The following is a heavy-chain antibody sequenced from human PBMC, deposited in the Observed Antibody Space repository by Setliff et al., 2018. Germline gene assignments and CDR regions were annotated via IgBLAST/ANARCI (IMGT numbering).Heavy chain of an antibody. J-gene: IGHJ6*02. D-gene: IGHD1-1*01. CDR1: EFTFNKYW. CDR3: ARDRVSNSFYYYGLDV. CDR2: IDPDGIGK. V-gene: IGHV3-7*01. Sequence: HPGGSLRLSCAASEFTFNKYWMTWVRQAPGKGLEWVANIDPDGIGKYYIDSVRGRFTISRDNAKNTLFLHMNDLRAEDTAVFYCARDRVSNSFYYYGLDVWGQGTTVTVSS.